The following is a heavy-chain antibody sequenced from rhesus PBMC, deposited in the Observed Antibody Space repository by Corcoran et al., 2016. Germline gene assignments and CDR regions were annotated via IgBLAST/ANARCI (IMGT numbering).Heavy chain of an antibody. J-gene: IGHJ4*01. CDR3: ARDYGSSYVYAY. CDR1: GGSISSNY. CDR2: IYGSGSST. Sequence: QVQLQESGPGLVKPLETLSLTCAVSGGSISSNYWSWIRQPPGKGLEWIGYIYGSGSSTNSNPSLKSRVTLSVDTSKNQFSLKLSSVTAADTAVYYCARDYGSSYVYAYWGQGVLVTVSS. V-gene: IGHV4S11*01. D-gene: IGHD4-29*01.